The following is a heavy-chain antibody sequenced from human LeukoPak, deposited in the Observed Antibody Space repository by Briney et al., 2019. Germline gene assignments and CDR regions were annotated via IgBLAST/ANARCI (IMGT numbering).Heavy chain of an antibody. J-gene: IGHJ4*02. D-gene: IGHD2-15*01. Sequence: GGSLRLSCAASGFTVSSNYMSWVRQAPGKGLEWVSVIYSGGSTYYADSVKGRITISRDNSKNTLYLQMNSLRAEDTAVYYCAVGGAGYCSGGSCPYYFDYWGQGTLVTVSS. CDR2: IYSGGST. V-gene: IGHV3-53*01. CDR3: AVGGAGYCSGGSCPYYFDY. CDR1: GFTVSSNY.